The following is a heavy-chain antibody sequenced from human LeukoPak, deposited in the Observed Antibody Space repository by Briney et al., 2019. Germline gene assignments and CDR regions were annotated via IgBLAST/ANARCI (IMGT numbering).Heavy chain of an antibody. CDR3: ARAGTTAYYYYMDV. D-gene: IGHD1-7*01. J-gene: IGHJ6*03. CDR1: GGFISSRSYY. CDR2: IYYSGST. V-gene: IGHV4-39*07. Sequence: SEALSLTCTVPGGFISSRSYYRGWIRQPPGKGLEWIGNIYYSGSTYYNPSLKSRVTISVDKSKNQFSLKLSSVTAADTAGDYCARAGTTAYYYYMDVWGKGTTVTVSS.